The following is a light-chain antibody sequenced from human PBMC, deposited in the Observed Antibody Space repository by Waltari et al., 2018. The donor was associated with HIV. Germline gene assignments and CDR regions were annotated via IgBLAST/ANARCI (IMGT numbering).Light chain of an antibody. CDR2: QDS. Sequence: SYELTQPPPVPVPPGQTASITRPADKLGDNYACWYQQKPGQSPVLVIYQDSKRPSGIPERFSGSKSGNTASLTVSGLQAEDEADYYCSSYAGSNPVVFGGGTKLTVL. CDR3: SSYAGSNPVV. CDR1: KLGDNY. J-gene: IGLJ2*01. V-gene: IGLV3-1*01.